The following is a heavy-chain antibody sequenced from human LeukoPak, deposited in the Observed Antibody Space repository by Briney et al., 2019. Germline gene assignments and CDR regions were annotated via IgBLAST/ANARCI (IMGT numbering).Heavy chain of an antibody. CDR2: ISSSSDYI. J-gene: IGHJ4*02. D-gene: IGHD6-13*01. CDR1: EFTFSSYA. Sequence: PGGSLRLSCAASEFTFSSYAMNWVRQAPGKGLEWVSSISSSSDYILYADSVKGRFAISRDNAKNSLYLQLNSLRAEDTAVYYCARTLQAAAADYWGQGTLVTVSS. CDR3: ARTLQAAAADY. V-gene: IGHV3-21*01.